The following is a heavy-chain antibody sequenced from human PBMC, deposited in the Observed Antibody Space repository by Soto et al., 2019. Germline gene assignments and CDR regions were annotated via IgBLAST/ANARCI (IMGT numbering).Heavy chain of an antibody. D-gene: IGHD3-22*01. CDR3: ARQIYDSDTGPNFQYYFDS. Sequence: GESLKISCKGSGYSFAGYWITWVRQKPGKGLEWMGRIDPSDSQTYYSPSFRGHVTISVAKSITTVFLQWSSLRASDTAMYYCARQIYDSDTGPNFQYYFDSWGQGTPVTVSS. J-gene: IGHJ4*02. CDR1: GYSFAGYW. CDR2: IDPSDSQT. V-gene: IGHV5-10-1*01.